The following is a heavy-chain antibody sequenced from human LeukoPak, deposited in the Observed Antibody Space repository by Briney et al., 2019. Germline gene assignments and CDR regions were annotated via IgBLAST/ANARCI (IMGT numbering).Heavy chain of an antibody. CDR3: ARGRSYYYYGMDV. CDR2: INHSGST. Sequence: GSLRLSCAASGLTFSSHWMHWVRQAPGKGLEWIGEINHSGSTNYNPSLKSRVTISVDTSKNQFSLKLSSVTAADTAVYYCARGRSYYYYGMDVWGQGTTVTVSS. V-gene: IGHV4-34*01. CDR1: GLTFSSHW. J-gene: IGHJ6*02.